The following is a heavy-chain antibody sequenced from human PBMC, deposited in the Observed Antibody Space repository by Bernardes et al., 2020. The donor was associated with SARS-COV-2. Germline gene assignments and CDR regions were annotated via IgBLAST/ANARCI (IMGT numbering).Heavy chain of an antibody. CDR3: AKVIAAAGKGGVFDYYYGMDV. Sequence: GGSLRLSCTASGFTFSIYAMSWVRQAPGKGLEWVSAISGRGGSTCYADSVRGRFTLSRDNSKNTLYMQMNSLRAEDTAVYYCAKVIAAAGKGGVFDYYYGMDVWGQGTTVTVSS. D-gene: IGHD6-13*01. J-gene: IGHJ6*02. CDR2: ISGRGGST. CDR1: GFTFSIYA. V-gene: IGHV3-23*01.